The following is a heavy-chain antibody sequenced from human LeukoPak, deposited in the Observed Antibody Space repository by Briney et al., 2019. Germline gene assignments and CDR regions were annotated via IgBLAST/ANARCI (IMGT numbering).Heavy chain of an antibody. D-gene: IGHD3-10*01. Sequence: QSGGSLRLSCAASGFTVSTYTLSGVRQAPGKGLEWVSGINRSGGRTYNADSVKGRFTISSDDSKNMLYLQMNNLRAEDTAVYYCAKDYQSSGTYHDDRGQGTLVTVSS. J-gene: IGHJ4*02. CDR1: GFTVSTYT. CDR3: AKDYQSSGTYHDD. V-gene: IGHV3-23*01. CDR2: INRSGGRT.